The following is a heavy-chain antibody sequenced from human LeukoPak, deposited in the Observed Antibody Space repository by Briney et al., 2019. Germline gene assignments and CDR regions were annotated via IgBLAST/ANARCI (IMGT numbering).Heavy chain of an antibody. J-gene: IGHJ4*02. V-gene: IGHV3-30-3*01. CDR1: GFTFSSYA. CDR2: ISYDGSNK. D-gene: IGHD7-27*01. Sequence: AGGSLRLSCAASGFTFSSYAMHWVRQAPGKGLEWVAVISYDGSNKYYADSVKGRFTISRDNSKNTLYLQMNSLRAEDTAVYYCARSPGPFDHWGQGTLSPSPQ. CDR3: ARSPGPFDH.